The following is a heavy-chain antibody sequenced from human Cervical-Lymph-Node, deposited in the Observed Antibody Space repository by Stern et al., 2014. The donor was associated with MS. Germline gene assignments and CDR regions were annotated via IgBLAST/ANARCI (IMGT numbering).Heavy chain of an antibody. D-gene: IGHD3-10*01. CDR2: IYFNGSP. CDR3: ARHVGVWFGEANWFDP. Sequence: QVQLQESGPGLVKPSETLSLTCAVSNASITKTSYYWAWLRQPPGKGLEWIGNIYFNGSPYYHPSLRSRVTISVDTSTTQWPVGLKSVTAADTAVYYCARHVGVWFGEANWFDPWGQGTLVTVSS. CDR1: NASITKTSYY. J-gene: IGHJ5*02. V-gene: IGHV4-39*01.